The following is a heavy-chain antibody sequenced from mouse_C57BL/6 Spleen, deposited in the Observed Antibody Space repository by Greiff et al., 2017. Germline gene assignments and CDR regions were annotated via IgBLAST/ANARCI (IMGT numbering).Heavy chain of an antibody. Sequence: VKLLESGPGLVQPSQSLSITCTVSGFSLTSYGVHWVRQPPGKGLEWLGVIWSGGSTDYNAAFISRLSISKDNSKSQVFFKMNSLQADDTAIYYCANLYYGNYPYYYAMDYWGQGTSVTVSS. V-gene: IGHV2-4*01. CDR3: ANLYYGNYPYYYAMDY. D-gene: IGHD2-1*01. J-gene: IGHJ4*01. CDR2: IWSGGST. CDR1: GFSLTSYG.